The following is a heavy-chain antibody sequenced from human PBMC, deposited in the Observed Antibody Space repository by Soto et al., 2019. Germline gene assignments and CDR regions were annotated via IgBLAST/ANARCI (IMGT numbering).Heavy chain of an antibody. D-gene: IGHD3-10*01. CDR2: SYTSSST. J-gene: IGHJ5*02. CDR1: GGSISSYY. CDR3: PRDKRKDDGTGSLFVFWFEP. Sequence: SETLSLTCTVSGGSISSYYWSWIRHPAGKGLEWIGRSYTSSSTNYNPSRKSRVTMSLDTSKNQFSLNLRCVTDARTAVYYCPRDKRKDDGTGSLFVFWFEPWG. V-gene: IGHV4-4*07.